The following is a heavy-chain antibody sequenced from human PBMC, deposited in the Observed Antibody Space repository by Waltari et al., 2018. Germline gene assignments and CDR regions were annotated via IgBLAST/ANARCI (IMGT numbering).Heavy chain of an antibody. CDR3: ARDRPVAAPFYYYGMDV. V-gene: IGHV3-21*01. CDR1: GFTFSSYS. J-gene: IGHJ6*02. Sequence: EVQLVESGGGLVKPGGSLRLSCAASGFTFSSYSMNWVRQSPGKGLEWVPSISSSSSYIYYADSVKGRFTISRDNAKNSLYLQMNSLRAEDTAVYYCARDRPVAAPFYYYGMDVWGQGTTVTVSS. CDR2: ISSSSSYI. D-gene: IGHD2-15*01.